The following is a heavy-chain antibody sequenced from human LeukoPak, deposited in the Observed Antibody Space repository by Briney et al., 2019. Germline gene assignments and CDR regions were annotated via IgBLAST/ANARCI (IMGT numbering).Heavy chain of an antibody. CDR1: GFTFSSYA. CDR2: ISDTGRST. Sequence: KSGGSLRLSCAASGFTFSSYAMSWVRQAPGKGLEWVSGISDTGRSTYYADSVKGRFTISRSNSKNTLYLQMNSLRDEDTAVYYCAKVLRGLAYYGDYRDWGQGTLVTVSS. J-gene: IGHJ4*02. CDR3: AKVLRGLAYYGDYRD. V-gene: IGHV3-23*01. D-gene: IGHD4-17*01.